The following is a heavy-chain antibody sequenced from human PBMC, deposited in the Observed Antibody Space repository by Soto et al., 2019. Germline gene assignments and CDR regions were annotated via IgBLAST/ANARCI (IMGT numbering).Heavy chain of an antibody. CDR3: ARDRAGNNWFDP. CDR2: ISSDGSNK. D-gene: IGHD3-10*01. Sequence: QVQLVESGGGVVQPGRSLRLSCAASGFTFSSYGMHWVRQAPGKGLEWVAVISSDGSNKYYADSVRGRFTISRDNSKNTLYLQMNSLRAEDTAVYYCARDRAGNNWFDPWGQGTLVTVSS. V-gene: IGHV3-30*03. CDR1: GFTFSSYG. J-gene: IGHJ5*02.